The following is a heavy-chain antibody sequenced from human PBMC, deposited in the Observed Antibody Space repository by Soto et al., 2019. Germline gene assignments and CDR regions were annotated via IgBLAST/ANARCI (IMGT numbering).Heavy chain of an antibody. V-gene: IGHV4-59*01. J-gene: IGHJ4*02. Sequence: QVQLQESGPRLVKPSETLSLTCTVSGDSISSYYWTWIRKPPGKGLEYIGYIYYSGRTYYNPSLKSRVTISVDTSKNQFSLKLSSVTAADTAVYYCARGHLGITTTGTWYDFDYWGQGTLVTVSS. D-gene: IGHD2-15*01. CDR2: IYYSGRT. CDR3: ARGHLGITTTGTWYDFDY. CDR1: GDSISSYY.